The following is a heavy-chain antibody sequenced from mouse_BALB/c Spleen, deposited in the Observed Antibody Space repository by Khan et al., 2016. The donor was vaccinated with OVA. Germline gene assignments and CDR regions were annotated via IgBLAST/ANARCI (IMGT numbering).Heavy chain of an antibody. V-gene: IGHV3-2*02. Sequence: QLEESGPGLVKPSQSLSITCTVTGYSITSGYAWNWIRQFPGNKLEWMGYISYSGVTSYTPSLKSRISITRDTSKNQFFLQLNSVTTEDTATYYCARGNYYGYYFDYWGQGTTLTVSS. D-gene: IGHD1-1*01. CDR1: GYSITSGYA. CDR3: ARGNYYGYYFDY. CDR2: ISYSGVT. J-gene: IGHJ2*01.